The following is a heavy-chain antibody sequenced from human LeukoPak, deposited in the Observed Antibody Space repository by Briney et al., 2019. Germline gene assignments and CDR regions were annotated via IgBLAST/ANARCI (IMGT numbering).Heavy chain of an antibody. CDR3: ARDRRSSSFRAFDI. CDR2: ISSSGSTI. V-gene: IGHV3-11*01. CDR1: GFTFSDYY. J-gene: IGHJ3*02. Sequence: GGSLRLSCAASGFTFSDYYMSWIRQAPGKGLEWVSYISSSGSTIYYADSVKGRFTISRDNAKNSLYLQMNSLRAEDTAVYYCARDRRSSSFRAFDIWGQGTMVTVSS. D-gene: IGHD6-13*01.